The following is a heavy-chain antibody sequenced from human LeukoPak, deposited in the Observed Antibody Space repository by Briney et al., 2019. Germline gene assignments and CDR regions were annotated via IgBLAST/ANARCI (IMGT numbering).Heavy chain of an antibody. D-gene: IGHD6-13*01. CDR3: ASQGIAAAGTYFDY. V-gene: IGHV3-30-3*01. CDR2: ISYDGSNK. Sequence: PGGSLRLSCAASGFTFSSYAMHWVRQAPGKGLEWVAVISYDGSNKYYADSVKGRFTISRDNSKNTLYLQMNSLRAEDTAVYYCASQGIAAAGTYFDYWGQGTLVTVSS. CDR1: GFTFSSYA. J-gene: IGHJ4*02.